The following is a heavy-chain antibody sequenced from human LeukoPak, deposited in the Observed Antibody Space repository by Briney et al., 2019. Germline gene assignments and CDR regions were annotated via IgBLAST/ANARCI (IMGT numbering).Heavy chain of an antibody. CDR2: ISSSSNTI. J-gene: IGHJ4*02. Sequence: QTGGSLRLSCAASGFTFSSYAMSWVRQAPGKGLEWVSYISSSSNTIYYADSVKGRFTISRDNAKNSLYLRMNSLRDEDTAVYYCARRGDYFDYWGQGTLVTVSS. CDR1: GFTFSSYA. CDR3: ARRGDYFDY. V-gene: IGHV3-48*02.